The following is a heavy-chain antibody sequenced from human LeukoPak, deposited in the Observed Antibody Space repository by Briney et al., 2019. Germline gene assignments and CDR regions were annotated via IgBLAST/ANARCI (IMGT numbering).Heavy chain of an antibody. V-gene: IGHV3-49*03. CDR1: GFTFGDYA. Sequence: PGGSLRLSCTASGFTFGDYAMSWFRQAPGKGLEWVGFIRSKAYGGTTEYAASVKGRFTISRDDSKSIAYLQMNSLKTEDTAVYYCTRARSPYYYDSSGYYQIPDAFDIWGQGTMVTVSS. D-gene: IGHD3-22*01. CDR3: TRARSPYYYDSSGYYQIPDAFDI. J-gene: IGHJ3*02. CDR2: IRSKAYGGTT.